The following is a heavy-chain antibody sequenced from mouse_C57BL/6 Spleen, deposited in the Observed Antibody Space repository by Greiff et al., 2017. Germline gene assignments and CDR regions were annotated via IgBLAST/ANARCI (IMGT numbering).Heavy chain of an antibody. Sequence: EVMLVESGGGLVKPGGSLKLSCAASGFTFSSYAMSWVRQTPEKRLEWVATISDGGSYTYYPDNVKGRFTISRDNAKNNLYLQMSHLKSEDTAMYYCARDPGDDTDFDYWGQGTTLTVSS. CDR2: ISDGGSYT. CDR1: GFTFSSYA. J-gene: IGHJ2*01. D-gene: IGHD2-12*01. V-gene: IGHV5-4*01. CDR3: ARDPGDDTDFDY.